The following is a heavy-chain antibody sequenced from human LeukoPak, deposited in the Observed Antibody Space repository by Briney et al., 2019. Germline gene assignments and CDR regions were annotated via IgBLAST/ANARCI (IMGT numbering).Heavy chain of an antibody. V-gene: IGHV1-8*01. CDR1: GDTFTIND. CDR2: MNPNSGNT. Sequence: ASVKVSCKASGDTFTINDINWVRQATGQGLEWMGRMNPNSGNTGYGQKFQGRVTMTRNTSISTAYMELTDLRSEDTAVYYCARVTAAGTWTFDIWGQGTTVTVSS. J-gene: IGHJ3*02. CDR3: ARVTAAGTWTFDI. D-gene: IGHD6-13*01.